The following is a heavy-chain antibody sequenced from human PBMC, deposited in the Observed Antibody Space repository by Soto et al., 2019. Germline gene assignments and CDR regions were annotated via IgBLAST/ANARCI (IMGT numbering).Heavy chain of an antibody. CDR2: ISSSRSYI. CDR3: ARDRPDNPAYCSGGSCYPFDY. D-gene: IGHD2-15*01. CDR1: GFTFSSYS. J-gene: IGHJ4*02. Sequence: EVQLVESGGGLVKPGGSLRLSCAASGFTFSSYSMNWVRQAPGKGLEWVSSISSSRSYIYYADSVKGRFTISRDNAKNSLYLQMNSLRAEDTAVYYCARDRPDNPAYCSGGSCYPFDYWGQGTLVTVSS. V-gene: IGHV3-21*01.